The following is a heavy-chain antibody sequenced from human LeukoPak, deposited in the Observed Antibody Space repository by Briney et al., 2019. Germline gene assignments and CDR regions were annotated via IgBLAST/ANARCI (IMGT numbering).Heavy chain of an antibody. CDR3: ARVKAVSWTAFDI. D-gene: IGHD6-19*01. CDR2: INPSGGDT. J-gene: IGHJ3*02. V-gene: IGHV1-46*01. Sequence: ASVKVSCKTSGYIFTSHQIHWVRQAPGQEFEWMGIINPSGGDTNFAQKFQGRVTMTRDTSTSTVYMELSSLRSEDTALYYCARVKAVSWTAFDIWGQGTMVTVSS. CDR1: GYIFTSHQ.